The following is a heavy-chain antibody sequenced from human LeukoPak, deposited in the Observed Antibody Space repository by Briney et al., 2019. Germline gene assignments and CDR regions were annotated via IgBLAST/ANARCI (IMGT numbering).Heavy chain of an antibody. CDR2: ISGSGGST. CDR1: GFTFSSYA. Sequence: TGGSLRLSCAASGFTFSSYAMSWVRQAPGKGLEWVSAISGSGGSTYYADSVKGRFTISRDNSKNTLYLQMNSLRAEDTAVYYCAKAGGGSGYDYDAFDIWGQGTMVTVSS. V-gene: IGHV3-23*01. CDR3: AKAGGGSGYDYDAFDI. J-gene: IGHJ3*02. D-gene: IGHD5-12*01.